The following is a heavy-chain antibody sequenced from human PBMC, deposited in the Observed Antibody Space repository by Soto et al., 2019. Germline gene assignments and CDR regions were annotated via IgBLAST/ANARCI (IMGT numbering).Heavy chain of an antibody. V-gene: IGHV1-69*01. J-gene: IGHJ6*02. CDR2: IIPIFGTE. Sequence: QVQLVQSGAEVKKPGSSVKVSCKVSGGTFRSHSINWVRQAPGQGPEWVGGIIPIFGTENYAQKFQGRVTITADETTSTAYMELSSMTSEDTALYYCSASVYCSTTRCYYYSGLDVWGQGTTVIVSS. CDR1: GGTFRSHS. D-gene: IGHD2-2*01. CDR3: SASVYCSTTRCYYYSGLDV.